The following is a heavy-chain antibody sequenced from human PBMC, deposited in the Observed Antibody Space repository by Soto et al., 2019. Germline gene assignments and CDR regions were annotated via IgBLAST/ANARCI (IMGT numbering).Heavy chain of an antibody. CDR2: ISGSGGST. CDR3: ARTYCSGGSCYSGDAFDI. Sequence: GGSLRLSCAASGFTFRSHAMSWVRQAPGKGLEWVSAISGSGGSTYYADSVKGRFTISRDNAKNSLYLQMNSLRAEDTAVYYCARTYCSGGSCYSGDAFDIWGQGTMVTVSS. V-gene: IGHV3-23*01. D-gene: IGHD2-15*01. J-gene: IGHJ3*02. CDR1: GFTFRSHA.